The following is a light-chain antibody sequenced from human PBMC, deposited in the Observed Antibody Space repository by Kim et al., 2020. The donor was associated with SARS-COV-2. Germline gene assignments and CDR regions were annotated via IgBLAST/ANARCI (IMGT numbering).Light chain of an antibody. CDR2: END. J-gene: IGLJ3*02. V-gene: IGLV6-57*04. Sequence: NFMLTQPHSVSESPGKTVRISCTRRGGTIASNFVQWYQQRPGSAPTTVIYENDQKPSGVPGRFSGSIDDSSNSASLTISGLKTEDEADYYCQSYDASSHWVFGGGTQLTVL. CDR3: QSYDASSHWV. CDR1: GGTIASNF.